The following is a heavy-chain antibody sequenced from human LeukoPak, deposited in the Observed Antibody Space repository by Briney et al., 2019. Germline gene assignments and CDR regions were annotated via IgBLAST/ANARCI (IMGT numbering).Heavy chain of an antibody. CDR2: IYYSGST. V-gene: IGHV4-59*01. Sequence: SETLSLTCTVSGGPISSYYWSWIRQPPGKGLEWIGYIYYSGSTNYNPSLKSRVTISVDTSKNQFSLKLSSVTAADTAVYYCARDLATVTNFGWFDPWGQGTLVTVSS. D-gene: IGHD4-17*01. J-gene: IGHJ5*02. CDR1: GGPISSYY. CDR3: ARDLATVTNFGWFDP.